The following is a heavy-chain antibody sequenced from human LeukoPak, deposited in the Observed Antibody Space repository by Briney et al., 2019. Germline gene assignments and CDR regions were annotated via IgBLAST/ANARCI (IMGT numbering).Heavy chain of an antibody. CDR1: GFIYNTYN. V-gene: IGHV3-48*01. CDR2: ISSSSHNR. Sequence: PGGSLRLSCAACGFIYNTYNKNGLRQAPGKGLEWISYISSSSHNRYYADSVEGRFTISRDNAKNSLYLQMNGLRAEDTAVYYCERDWYRERYTVDYWGQGTLVTVSS. D-gene: IGHD5-24*01. CDR3: ERDWYRERYTVDY. J-gene: IGHJ4*02.